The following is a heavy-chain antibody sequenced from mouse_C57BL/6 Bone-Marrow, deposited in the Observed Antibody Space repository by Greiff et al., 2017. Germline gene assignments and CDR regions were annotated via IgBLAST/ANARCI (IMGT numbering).Heavy chain of an antibody. Sequence: EVKLVESGPELVKPGASVKISCTASGYSFTDYNMNWVKQSNGKSLEWIGVINPNYGTTSYNQKFKGKATLTVDQSSSTAYMQLNSRTSEDSAVYYCARWGYYVLFDYWGQGTTLTVSS. CDR2: INPNYGTT. V-gene: IGHV1-39*01. D-gene: IGHD2-3*01. CDR3: ARWGYYVLFDY. CDR1: GYSFTDYN. J-gene: IGHJ2*01.